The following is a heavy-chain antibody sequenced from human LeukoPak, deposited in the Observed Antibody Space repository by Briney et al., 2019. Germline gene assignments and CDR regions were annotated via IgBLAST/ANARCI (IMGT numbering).Heavy chain of an antibody. CDR1: GGSISSGGYS. CDR2: IYHSGSS. Sequence: PSETLSLTCTVSGGSISSGGYSWSWIRQHPGKGLEWIGDIYHSGSSDYNPSLKSRITISIDTSKNQFSLKLSSVTAADTAVYFCARAYGTYYFDYWGQGTLVTVSS. D-gene: IGHD2-21*01. CDR3: ARAYGTYYFDY. J-gene: IGHJ4*02. V-gene: IGHV4-31*03.